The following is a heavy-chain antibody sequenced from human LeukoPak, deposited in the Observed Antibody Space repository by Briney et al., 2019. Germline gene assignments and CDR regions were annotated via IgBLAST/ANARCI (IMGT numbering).Heavy chain of an antibody. D-gene: IGHD5-24*01. V-gene: IGHV3-53*01. CDR3: ARDQMNY. J-gene: IGHJ4*02. CDR1: EFTVSRNY. CDR2: IFSNGDT. Sequence: GGSLRLSCTASEFTVSRNYMLWVRQAPGKGLEWVSLIFSNGDTHYADSVKGRFTISRDTSKNTVSLQMNSLRVEDTAMYYCARDQMNYWGQGTLVTVSS.